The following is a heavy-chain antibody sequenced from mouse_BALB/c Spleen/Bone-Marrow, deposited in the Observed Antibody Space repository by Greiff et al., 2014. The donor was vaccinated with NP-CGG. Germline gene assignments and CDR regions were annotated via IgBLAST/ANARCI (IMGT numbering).Heavy chain of an antibody. CDR3: ARWDYGDYAMDY. CDR1: GYSITSDYA. D-gene: IGHD1-2*01. J-gene: IGHJ4*01. CDR2: ISYSSST. Sequence: EVQLQESGPGLVKPSQSLSLTCIVTGYSITSDYAWNWIRQFQGNKLEWMGYISYSSSTNYNPSLKSRISITRDTSKNQFFLQLNSVTAEDTATYYCARWDYGDYAMDYWGQGTSVTVSS. V-gene: IGHV3-2*02.